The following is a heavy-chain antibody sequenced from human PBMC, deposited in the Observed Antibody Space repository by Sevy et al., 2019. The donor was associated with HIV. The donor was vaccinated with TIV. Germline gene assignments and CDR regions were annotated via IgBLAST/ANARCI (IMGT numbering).Heavy chain of an antibody. V-gene: IGHV4-61*01. J-gene: IGHJ3*02. D-gene: IGHD4-17*01. Sequence: SETLSLTCTVSGGSVSSGSYYWSWIRQPPGKGLEWIGYIYYSGSTNYYPSLKSRVTISVDTSKNQFSLKLSSVTAADTAVDYCARVATTVVTPGFAFDIWGQGTMVTVSS. CDR2: IYYSGST. CDR3: ARVATTVVTPGFAFDI. CDR1: GGSVSSGSYY.